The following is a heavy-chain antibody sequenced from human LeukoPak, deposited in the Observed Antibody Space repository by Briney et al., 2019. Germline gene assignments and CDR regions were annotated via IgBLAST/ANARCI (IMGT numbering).Heavy chain of an antibody. D-gene: IGHD1-1*01. CDR3: AKDVQSWPTYFDY. J-gene: IGHJ4*02. V-gene: IGHV3-23*01. CDR2: ISGGGGST. Sequence: GGSLRLSCAASGFTFSPYAMTWVRQAPGKGLDWVSTISGGGGSTYYADSVKGRFTVSRDNSKNTLYLQVNSLRAADTAVYFCAKDVQSWPTYFDYWGQGTLVTVSS. CDR1: GFTFSPYA.